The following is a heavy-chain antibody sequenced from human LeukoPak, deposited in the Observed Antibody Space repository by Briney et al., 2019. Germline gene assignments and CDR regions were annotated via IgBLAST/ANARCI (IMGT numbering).Heavy chain of an antibody. CDR2: ISGSAHTT. Sequence: GGSLRLSCAVSGSASGFTFSSYPMSWVRQAPGKGLEWVSAISGSAHTTYYADSVKSRFTISTDNSKNTLYLQMDSLRADDSAVYYCAKFYYDFWRGYPYYFDYWGQGTLVTVSS. CDR3: AKFYYDFWRGYPYYFDY. J-gene: IGHJ4*02. V-gene: IGHV3-23*01. CDR1: GFTFSSYP. D-gene: IGHD3-3*01.